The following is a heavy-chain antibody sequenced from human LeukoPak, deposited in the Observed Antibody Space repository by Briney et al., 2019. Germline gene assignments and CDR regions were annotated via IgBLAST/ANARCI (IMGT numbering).Heavy chain of an antibody. CDR2: VRYDGNDK. CDR1: GFTFSYYG. CDR3: AKDHLPGIVVADRDY. J-gene: IGHJ4*02. V-gene: IGHV3-30*02. D-gene: IGHD6-19*01. Sequence: GGSLRLSCAASGFTFSYYGMYWVRQAPGKRLEWVAFVRYDGNDKYYADSVKGRFTISRDNSKNTLYLQINSLRAEDTAVYYCAKDHLPGIVVADRDYWGQGTLVTVSS.